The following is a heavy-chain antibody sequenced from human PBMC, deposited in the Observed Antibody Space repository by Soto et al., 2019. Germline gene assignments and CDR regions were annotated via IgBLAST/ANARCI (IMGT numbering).Heavy chain of an antibody. D-gene: IGHD3-16*01. V-gene: IGHV4-59*01. Sequence: PSATLPLTRNVSCGSISNYYWSWVRQSPEKGLECIGYMYYNGNINYNPSLKSRVTISIDTSKNQFSLTLKSVTAADTAVYYCASGGNWFDPWGQGVLVTVSS. CDR1: CGSISNYY. J-gene: IGHJ5*02. CDR2: MYYNGNI. CDR3: ASGGNWFDP.